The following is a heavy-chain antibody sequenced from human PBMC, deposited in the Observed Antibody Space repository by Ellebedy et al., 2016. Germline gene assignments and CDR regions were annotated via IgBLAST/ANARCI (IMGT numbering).Heavy chain of an antibody. J-gene: IGHJ3*02. V-gene: IGHV3-30-3*01. CDR2: ISYDGSNK. Sequence: GGSLRLXCAASGFTFSSYAMHWVRQAPGKGLEWVAVISYDGSNKYYADSVKGRFTISRDNSKNTLYLQMNSLRAEDTAVYYCASLWVTIFGVVTDAFDIWGQGTMVTVSS. D-gene: IGHD3-3*01. CDR3: ASLWVTIFGVVTDAFDI. CDR1: GFTFSSYA.